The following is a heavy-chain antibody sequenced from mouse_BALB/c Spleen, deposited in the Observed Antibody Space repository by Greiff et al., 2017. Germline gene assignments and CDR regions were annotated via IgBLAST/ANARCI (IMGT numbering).Heavy chain of an antibody. V-gene: IGHV5-6-5*01. Sequence: EVQRVESGGGLVKPGGSLKLSCAASGFTFSSYAMSWVRQTPEKRLEWVASISSGGSTYYPDSVKGRFTISRDNARNILYLQMSSLRSEDTAMYYCARDYRYDESAWFAYWGQGTLVTVSA. J-gene: IGHJ3*01. D-gene: IGHD2-14*01. CDR2: ISSGGST. CDR3: ARDYRYDESAWFAY. CDR1: GFTFSSYA.